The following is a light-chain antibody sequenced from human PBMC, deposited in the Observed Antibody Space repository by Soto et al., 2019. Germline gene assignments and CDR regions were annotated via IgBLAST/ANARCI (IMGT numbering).Light chain of an antibody. J-gene: IGKJ1*01. CDR3: QQSYSSPLT. Sequence: HVTQGPSSVSPSVGDRVTITCLASQTVSSCLAWYQQKPGKAPKLLIYAASSWKTGVPSRFSGSGSGTDFTLTISSLQAQDVVAYYCQQSYSSPLTFGQGTNVDIK. CDR2: AAS. CDR1: QTVSSC. V-gene: IGKV1-12*01.